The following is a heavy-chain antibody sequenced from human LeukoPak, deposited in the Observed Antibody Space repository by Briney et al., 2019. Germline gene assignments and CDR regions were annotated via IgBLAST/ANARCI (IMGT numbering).Heavy chain of an antibody. CDR1: GYSISSGYY. Sequence: PSETLSLTCTVSGYSISSGYYWGWIRQPPGKGLEWIGSIYHSGSTYYNPSLKSRVTISVDTSKNQFSLKLSSVTAADTAVYYCARGSGTMIVVVINHDAFDIWGQGTMVTVSS. V-gene: IGHV4-38-2*02. CDR3: ARGSGTMIVVVINHDAFDI. D-gene: IGHD3-22*01. CDR2: IYHSGST. J-gene: IGHJ3*02.